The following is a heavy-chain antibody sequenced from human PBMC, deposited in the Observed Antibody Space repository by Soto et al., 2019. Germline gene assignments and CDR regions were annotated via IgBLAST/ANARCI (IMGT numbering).Heavy chain of an antibody. CDR1: GYTFTSYA. J-gene: IGHJ6*03. D-gene: IGHD4-4*01. Sequence: ASVKVSCKAPGYTFTSYAMHWVRQAPGQRLEWMGWINAGNGNTKYSQKFQGRVTITRDTSASTAYMELSSLRSEDTAVYYCARDPDYSNYYYYYMDVWGKGTTVTVSS. V-gene: IGHV1-3*01. CDR3: ARDPDYSNYYYYYMDV. CDR2: INAGNGNT.